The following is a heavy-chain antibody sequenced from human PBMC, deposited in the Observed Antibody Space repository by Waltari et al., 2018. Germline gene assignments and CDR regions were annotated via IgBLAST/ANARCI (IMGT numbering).Heavy chain of an antibody. CDR3: ARGESLYDILTGYHSGAFDI. Sequence: QVQLVQSGAEVKKPGASVKVSCKDSGYTVTSYARHWVRWAPGQRLEWMGWINAGNGNPKYSQKFQGRVTITRDTSASTAYMELSSLRSEDTAVYYCARGESLYDILTGYHSGAFDIWGQGTMVTVSS. D-gene: IGHD3-9*01. J-gene: IGHJ3*02. V-gene: IGHV1-3*01. CDR2: INAGNGNP. CDR1: GYTVTSYA.